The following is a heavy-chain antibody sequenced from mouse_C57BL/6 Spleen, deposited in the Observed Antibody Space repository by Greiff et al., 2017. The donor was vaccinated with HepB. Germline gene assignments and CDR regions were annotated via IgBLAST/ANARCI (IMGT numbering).Heavy chain of an antibody. J-gene: IGHJ4*01. CDR1: GYTFTSYW. V-gene: IGHV1-55*01. CDR3: ARSRVNPLYAMDD. CDR2: IYPGSGST. Sequence: QVQLQQPGAELVKPGASVKMSCKASGYTFTSYWITWVKQRPGQGLEWIGDIYPGSGSTNYNEKFKSKATLTVDTSSSTAYMQLSSLTSEDSAVYYCARSRVNPLYAMDDWGQGTSVTVSS. D-gene: IGHD2-2*01.